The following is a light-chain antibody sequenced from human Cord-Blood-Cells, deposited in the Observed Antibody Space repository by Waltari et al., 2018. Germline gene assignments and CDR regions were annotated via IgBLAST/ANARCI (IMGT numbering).Light chain of an antibody. Sequence: SYVLTQPPSVSVAPGKTARITCGGNNIGSKSVHWYQQKPGQAPVLVIYYESDRPSGIPGRFSGSNSGNTATLTISRVEAGDEADYYCQVWDSSSDHVVFGGGTKLTVL. J-gene: IGLJ2*01. CDR1: NIGSKS. CDR3: QVWDSSSDHVV. V-gene: IGLV3-21*04. CDR2: YES.